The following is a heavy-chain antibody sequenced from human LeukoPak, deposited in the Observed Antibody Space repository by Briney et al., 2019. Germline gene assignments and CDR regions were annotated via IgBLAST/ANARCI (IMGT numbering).Heavy chain of an antibody. V-gene: IGHV1-69*01. CDR2: VIPIFGTA. D-gene: IGHD3-3*01. J-gene: IGHJ4*02. CDR3: ARDSGGILGVIRAPDY. CDR1: GGTFSSYA. Sequence: SVKVSCKASGGTFSSYAISWVRQAPGQGLEWMGGVIPIFGTANYAQKFQGRVTITADESTSTAYMELSSLRSEDTAVYYCARDSGGILGVIRAPDYWGQGNLVTVSS.